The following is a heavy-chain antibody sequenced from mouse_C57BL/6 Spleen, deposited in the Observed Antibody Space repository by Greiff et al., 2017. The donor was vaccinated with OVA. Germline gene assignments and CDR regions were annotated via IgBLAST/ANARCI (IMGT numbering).Heavy chain of an antibody. J-gene: IGHJ3*01. Sequence: QVQLQQPGAELVMPGASVKLSCKASGYTFTSYWMHWVKQRPGQGLEWIGEIDPSDSYTNYNQKFKGKSTLTVDKSSSTAYMQLSSLTSEDSAVDYCARGGYYDWVAYWGQGTLVTVSA. CDR3: ARGGYYDWVAY. CDR2: IDPSDSYT. D-gene: IGHD1-1*01. CDR1: GYTFTSYW. V-gene: IGHV1-69*01.